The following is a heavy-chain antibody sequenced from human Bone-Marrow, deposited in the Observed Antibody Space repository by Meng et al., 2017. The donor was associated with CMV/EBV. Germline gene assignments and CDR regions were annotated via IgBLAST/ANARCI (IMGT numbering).Heavy chain of an antibody. D-gene: IGHD6-13*01. J-gene: IGHJ6*02. CDR1: GFTFNSHV. Sequence: GGSLRLSCTASGFTFNSHVMYWVRQAPGKGPECVAVIPYNGNKKYYIDSVKGRFTISRDNSKSTLYLQMNSLRSDDTSVYYFARDLVAAPGGFDYFYGMDVWGQGTTVTVSS. CDR3: ARDLVAAPGGFDYFYGMDV. CDR2: IPYNGNKK. V-gene: IGHV3-30-3*01.